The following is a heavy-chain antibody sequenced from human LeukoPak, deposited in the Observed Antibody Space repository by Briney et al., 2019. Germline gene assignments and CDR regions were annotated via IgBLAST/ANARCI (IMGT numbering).Heavy chain of an antibody. CDR3: ARKVHGDYIFDY. CDR2: MNPNSGNT. D-gene: IGHD4-17*01. V-gene: IGHV1-8*01. Sequence: ASVKVSCKASGYTFTSYDINWVRQATGQGLEWMGWMNPNSGNTGYTQKFQARVTMTRNTSISTAYLELSGLRSEDTAVYYCARKVHGDYIFDYWDQGTLVTVSS. CDR1: GYTFTSYD. J-gene: IGHJ4*02.